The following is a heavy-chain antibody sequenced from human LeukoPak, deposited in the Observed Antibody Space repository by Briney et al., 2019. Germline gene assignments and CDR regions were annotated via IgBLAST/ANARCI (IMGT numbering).Heavy chain of an antibody. CDR1: GFTFSSYG. CDR3: TTDHRTIYGVAFPDY. D-gene: IGHD3-3*01. J-gene: IGHJ4*02. CDR2: IRYDGSNK. V-gene: IGHV3-30*02. Sequence: GGSLRLSCAASGFTFSSYGMHWVRQAPGKGLEWVAFIRYDGSNKYYADSVKGRFTISRDNSKNTLYLQMNSLKTEDTAVYYCTTDHRTIYGVAFPDYWGQGTLVTVSS.